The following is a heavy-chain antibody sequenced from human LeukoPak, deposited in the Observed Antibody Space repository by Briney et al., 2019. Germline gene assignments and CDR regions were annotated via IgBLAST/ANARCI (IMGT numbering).Heavy chain of an antibody. J-gene: IGHJ4*02. Sequence: GGSLRLTCAASGFTFSSYSMNWVRQAPGKGLEWISYVTSSSSTIYYADSVKGRFTISRDNAKNSLYLQMNSLRAEDTAVYYCARVSGAEYSDYGGKETLVTVSS. V-gene: IGHV3-48*04. CDR2: VTSSSSTI. CDR3: ARVSGAEYSDY. D-gene: IGHD1-14*01. CDR1: GFTFSSYS.